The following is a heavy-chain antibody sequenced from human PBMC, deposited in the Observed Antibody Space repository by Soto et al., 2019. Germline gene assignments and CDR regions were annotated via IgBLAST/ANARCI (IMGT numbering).Heavy chain of an antibody. CDR3: ARRSSGWYFDY. D-gene: IGHD6-19*01. J-gene: IGHJ4*02. CDR1: GFTFSSYA. CDR2: ISGSDGST. V-gene: IGHV3-23*01. Sequence: EVQLLESGGGLVQPGGSLRLSCAASGFTFSSYAMSWVRQAPGKGLEWVSVISGSDGSTYYADSVKGRFTISRDNSKSTVYLQMNSLRAEDTAVYYCARRSSGWYFDYWGQGILVTVSS.